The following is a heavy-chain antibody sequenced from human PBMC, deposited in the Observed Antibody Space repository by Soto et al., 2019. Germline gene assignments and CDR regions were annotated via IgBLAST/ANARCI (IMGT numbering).Heavy chain of an antibody. CDR3: ARRGGGVVLTATTPFDY. CDR2: IYHSGST. CDR1: SGSISTANW. V-gene: IGHV4-4*02. D-gene: IGHD2-21*02. J-gene: IGHJ4*02. Sequence: QVPLQESGPRLVRPSGTLSLTCTVSSGSISTANWWSWVRQPPGRGLEWIGEIYHSGSTNYNLSLKSRVTLSVDKSKIRFSLRLSSVTAPDTAMFYCARRGGGVVLTATTPFDYWGQGTLVTVSS.